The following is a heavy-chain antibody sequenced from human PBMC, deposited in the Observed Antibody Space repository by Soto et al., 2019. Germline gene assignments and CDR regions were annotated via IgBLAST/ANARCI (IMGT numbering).Heavy chain of an antibody. Sequence: SATLSLTCTLTRGLISSAGYYWSWVRQPPGKGLEWIGYIYYTGSTYYNPSLKSRVTMSIDTSRNQFSVELSSVTAADMTVYYCARVLAGTWGGIDYWGQG. CDR3: ARVLAGTWGGIDY. CDR2: IYYTGST. D-gene: IGHD3-16*01. J-gene: IGHJ4*02. CDR1: RGLISSAGYY. V-gene: IGHV4-61*08.